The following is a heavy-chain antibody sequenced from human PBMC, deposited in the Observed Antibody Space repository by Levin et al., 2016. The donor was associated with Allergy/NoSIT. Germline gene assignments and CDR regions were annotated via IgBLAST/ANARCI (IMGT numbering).Heavy chain of an antibody. J-gene: IGHJ4*02. CDR1: GFSFRTSA. V-gene: IGHV3-23*01. CDR2: LGSSGVKT. Sequence: GGSLRLSCTASGFSFRTSAMSWVRQAPGKGLDWVANLGSSGVKTYYADSVKGRFTISRDASKNTLYLQMDSLRGEDTAIYYCAKGGGALSAVALESWGQGTLVTVSS. CDR3: AKGGGALSAVALES. D-gene: IGHD6-19*01.